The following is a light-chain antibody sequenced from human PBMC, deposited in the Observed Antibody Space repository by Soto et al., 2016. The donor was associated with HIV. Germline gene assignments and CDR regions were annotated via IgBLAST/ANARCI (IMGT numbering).Light chain of an antibody. V-gene: IGKV1-5*03. CDR2: KAS. CDR3: QQYNSYPRVT. Sequence: IQMTQSPSTLSASVGDRVTITCRASQSINNWLAWYQQKPGKAPKLLIYKASSLQSGVPSRFSGSGSGTEFTLTTSSLQSGDFATYYCQQYNSYPRVTFGPGTKVDI. CDR1: QSINNW. J-gene: IGKJ3*01.